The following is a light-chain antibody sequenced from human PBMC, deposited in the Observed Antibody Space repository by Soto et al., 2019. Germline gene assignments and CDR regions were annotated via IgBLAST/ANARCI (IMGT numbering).Light chain of an antibody. CDR2: WAS. Sequence: EIVMTQSPATLCVSPGERATLSRRASQSVSSNLAWYQQKPGQPPKLLIYWASTRESGVPDRFSGSGSGTDFTLTISSLQAEDVAVYYCLQYYNPPQTFGQGTKVDIK. CDR3: LQYYNPPQT. V-gene: IGKV4-1*01. J-gene: IGKJ1*01. CDR1: QSVSSN.